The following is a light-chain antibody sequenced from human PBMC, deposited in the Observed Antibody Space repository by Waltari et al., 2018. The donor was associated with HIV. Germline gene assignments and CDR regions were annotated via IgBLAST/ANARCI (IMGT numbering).Light chain of an antibody. CDR1: SSDVGGYNF. CDR3: SSYTSDNTRV. CDR2: EVT. Sequence: QSALTQPASVSGSPGQSITISCTGTSSDVGGYNFASWYQQRPGKVPKPVISEVTNRPSGVSNRFSGSKSGNTASLTISGLQADDEADYYCSSYTSDNTRVFGGGTKLTVL. J-gene: IGLJ3*02. V-gene: IGLV2-14*01.